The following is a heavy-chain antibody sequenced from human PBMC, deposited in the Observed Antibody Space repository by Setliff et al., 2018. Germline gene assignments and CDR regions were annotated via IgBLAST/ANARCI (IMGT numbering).Heavy chain of an antibody. CDR2: IHYSGTT. V-gene: IGHV4-59*11. CDR3: ARENGYCSGGACYFMFDY. Sequence: SETLSLTCTVSGGSSSSHYWSWIRQPPGKGLEWIGYIHYSGTTNYNPSLKSRVTLSLDTAKNQFSLELRAVAAADTALYYCARENGYCSGGACYFMFDYWGQGTLVTVPQ. CDR1: GGSSSSHY. D-gene: IGHD2-15*01. J-gene: IGHJ4*02.